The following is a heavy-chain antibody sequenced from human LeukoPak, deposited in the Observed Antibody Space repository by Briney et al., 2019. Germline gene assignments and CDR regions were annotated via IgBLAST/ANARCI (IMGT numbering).Heavy chain of an antibody. CDR1: GGTFSSYA. CDR3: ARDTSLYSSSSSHYFDY. Sequence: SVKVSCKASGGTFSSYAISWVQQAPGQGLEWMGRIIPIFGIANYAQKFQGRVTITADKSTSTAYMELSSLRSEDTAVYYCARDTSLYSSSSSHYFDYWGQGTLVTVSS. CDR2: IIPIFGIA. V-gene: IGHV1-69*04. D-gene: IGHD6-6*01. J-gene: IGHJ4*02.